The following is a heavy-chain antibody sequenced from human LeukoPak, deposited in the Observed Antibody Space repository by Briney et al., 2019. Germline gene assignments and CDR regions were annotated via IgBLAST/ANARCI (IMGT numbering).Heavy chain of an antibody. CDR2: ISFDGTNK. Sequence: PGGSLRLSCAASGFTFSNAWMSWVRQGPGKGLEWVAVISFDGTNKFYADSVKGRFTISRDNSKNALYLQMNSLRAEDTAVYYCAKGGYYERPWYFDYWGQGTLVTVSS. J-gene: IGHJ4*02. D-gene: IGHD3-22*01. CDR3: AKGGYYERPWYFDY. CDR1: GFTFSNAW. V-gene: IGHV3-30*18.